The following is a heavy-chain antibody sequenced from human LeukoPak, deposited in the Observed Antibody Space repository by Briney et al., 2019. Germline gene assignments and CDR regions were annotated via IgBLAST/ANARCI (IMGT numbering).Heavy chain of an antibody. CDR3: ARDSSSWPPVNLFSDY. J-gene: IGHJ4*02. CDR1: RFTFSSYS. D-gene: IGHD6-13*01. CDR2: ISSSSSYI. V-gene: IGHV3-21*01. Sequence: GGSLRLSCAASRFTFSSYSMNWVRQAPGKGLEWVSSISSSSSYIYYADSVKGRFTISRDNAKNSLYLQMNSLRAEDTAVYYCARDSSSWPPVNLFSDYWGQGTLVTVSS.